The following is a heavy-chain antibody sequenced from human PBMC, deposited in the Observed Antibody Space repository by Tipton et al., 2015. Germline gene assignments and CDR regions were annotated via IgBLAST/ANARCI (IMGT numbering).Heavy chain of an antibody. CDR3: ARAYCSGPSCYA. CDR1: GFTFSDFY. D-gene: IGHD2-15*01. V-gene: IGHV3-11*01. J-gene: IGHJ4*02. Sequence: SLRLSCAASGFTFSDFYMTWIRQAPGKGLEWVSYISSTGGTIYYADSVKGRFTISRDNAKNSVFLQMNSLRADDTGVYYCARAYCSGPSCYAWGQGTLVTVS. CDR2: ISSTGGTI.